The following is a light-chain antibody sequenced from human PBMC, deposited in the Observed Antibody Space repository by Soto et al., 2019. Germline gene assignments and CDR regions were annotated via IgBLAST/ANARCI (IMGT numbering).Light chain of an antibody. CDR2: AAT. CDR3: QQSYSNPRT. V-gene: IGKV1-39*01. CDR1: QRISTY. J-gene: IGKJ1*01. Sequence: IQMTPSPSSLPPSVGDRVTITCRASQRISTYLNWYQQTPGKAPKLLIYAATNLQSGVPSRFSGSGSGTDFTLTISSLQPEDFGIYYCQQSYSNPRTFGQGTKVDIK.